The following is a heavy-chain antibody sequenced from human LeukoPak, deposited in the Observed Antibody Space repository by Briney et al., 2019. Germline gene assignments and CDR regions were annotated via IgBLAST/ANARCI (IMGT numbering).Heavy chain of an antibody. D-gene: IGHD2-2*01. CDR2: IYYSGST. V-gene: IGHV4-59*01. Sequence: SETLSLTCTVSGGSISSYYWSWIRQPPGKGLEWIGYIYYSGSTNYNPSLKSRVTISVDTSKNQFSLKLSSVTAADTAVYYCASLTHYCSSTSCYYYYYGMDVWGQGTTVTVSS. CDR3: ASLTHYCSSTSCYYYYYGMDV. J-gene: IGHJ6*02. CDR1: GGSISSYY.